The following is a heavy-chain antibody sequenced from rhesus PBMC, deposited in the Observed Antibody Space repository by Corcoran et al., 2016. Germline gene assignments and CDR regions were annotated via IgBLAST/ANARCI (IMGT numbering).Heavy chain of an antibody. D-gene: IGHD6-13*01. Sequence: QVQLQESGPGLVKPSETLSLTCAVSGGSISSVYWSWIRQAPGKGLEGIGRICGSGGGTHQHPSLKSRVPISPDTSKNKFALKLTSMTAADTAVYFRARDGVDGLSSWSGEYNSLDVWGRGVLVTVSS. V-gene: IGHV4-160*01. CDR3: ARDGVDGLSSWSGEYNSLDV. CDR1: GGSISSVY. J-gene: IGHJ5-2*02. CDR2: ICGSGGGT.